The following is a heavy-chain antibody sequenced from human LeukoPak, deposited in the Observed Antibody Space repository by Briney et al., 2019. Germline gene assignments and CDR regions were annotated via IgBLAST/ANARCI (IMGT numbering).Heavy chain of an antibody. CDR1: GFTFSSYG. J-gene: IGHJ4*02. CDR2: ISYDGSDK. CDR3: AKAPMEDSWYIHFDY. D-gene: IGHD6-13*01. V-gene: IGHV3-30*12. Sequence: GGSLRLSCAASGFTFSSYGMHWVRQAPCKGLEWVALISYDGSDKYYADSVKGRFTISRDNSKNTLYLQINSLRAEDTAIYYCAKAPMEDSWYIHFDYWGQGTLVTVSS.